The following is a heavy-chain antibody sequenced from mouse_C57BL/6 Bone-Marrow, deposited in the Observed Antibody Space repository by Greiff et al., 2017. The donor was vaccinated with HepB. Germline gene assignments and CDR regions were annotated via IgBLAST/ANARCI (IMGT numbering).Heavy chain of an antibody. CDR2: ISDGGSYT. CDR3: APPYYGSSYVDY. V-gene: IGHV5-4*03. D-gene: IGHD1-1*01. Sequence: EVKLVESGGGLVKPGGSLKLSCAASGFTFSSYAMSWVRQTPEKRLEWVATISDGGSYTYYPDNVKGRFTISRDNAKNNLYLQMSHLKSEDTAMYYCAPPYYGSSYVDYWGQGTTLTVSS. CDR1: GFTFSSYA. J-gene: IGHJ2*01.